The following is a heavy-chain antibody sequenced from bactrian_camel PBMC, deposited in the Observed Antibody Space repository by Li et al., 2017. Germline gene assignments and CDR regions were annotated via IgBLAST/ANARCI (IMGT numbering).Heavy chain of an antibody. V-gene: IGHV3-2*01. CDR3: ATDYDVFSY. Sequence: HVQLVESGGGLVQPGGSLRLSCAAFGFTFSHYYMIWVRQAPGKGLEWVSSISGAARNTYYADSVKGRFTISRDNAKNTVYLQMNSLKSEDTALYYCATDYDVFSYWGQGTQVTVS. J-gene: IGHJ4*01. CDR2: ISGAARNT. CDR1: GFTFSHYY. D-gene: IGHD4*01.